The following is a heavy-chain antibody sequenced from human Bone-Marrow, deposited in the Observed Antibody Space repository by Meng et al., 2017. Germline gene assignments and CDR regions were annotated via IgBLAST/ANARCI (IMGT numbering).Heavy chain of an antibody. D-gene: IGHD5-18*01. CDR3: ARERGGIQLWTKDAFDI. J-gene: IGHJ3*02. CDR2: IIPILGIA. V-gene: IGHV1-69*16. Sequence: SVKVSCKASGGTFSSYTISWVRQAPGQGLEWMGRIIPILGIANYAQKFQGRVTITTDESTSTAYMELSSLRSEDTAVYYCARERGGIQLWTKDAFDIWGQGTMVTVSS. CDR1: GGTFSSYT.